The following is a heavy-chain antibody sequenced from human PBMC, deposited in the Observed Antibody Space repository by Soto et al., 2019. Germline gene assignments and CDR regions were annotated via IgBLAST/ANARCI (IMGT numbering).Heavy chain of an antibody. Sequence: QVQLQASGPGLVKPSQTLSLTCTVSGGSITSDYSCWSWIRQPPGEGLEWIGHIFDSGTTYTNPSLRSQVAISLDTSKNHFSLTLSSVTAADTAVYYCARGPSGDKVHYWGQGALVTVSS. J-gene: IGHJ4*02. V-gene: IGHV4-30-4*01. CDR1: GGSITSDYSC. CDR2: IFDSGTT. CDR3: ARGPSGDKVHY. D-gene: IGHD7-27*01.